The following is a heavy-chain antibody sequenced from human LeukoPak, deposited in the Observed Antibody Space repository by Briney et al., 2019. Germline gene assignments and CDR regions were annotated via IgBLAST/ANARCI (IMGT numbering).Heavy chain of an antibody. CDR3: ARGADSSGYYSIFYFDY. CDR1: GGSISNYY. D-gene: IGHD3-22*01. Sequence: SETLSLTCTVSGGSISNYYWNWIRQPPGKGLEWIGYIYYSGSTNYNPSLKSRVTISVDTSKNQFSLKLSSVTDAHAPVYYCARGADSSGYYSIFYFDYWGQRTLVTVSS. J-gene: IGHJ4*02. V-gene: IGHV4-59*01. CDR2: IYYSGST.